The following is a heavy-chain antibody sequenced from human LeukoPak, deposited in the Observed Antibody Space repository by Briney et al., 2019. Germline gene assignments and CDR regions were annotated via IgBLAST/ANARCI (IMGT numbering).Heavy chain of an antibody. D-gene: IGHD3-10*01. Sequence: TSETLSLTCTVSGGSVSSGSYYWSWIRQPPGKGLEWIGYIYYSGSTNYNPSLKSRVTISVDTSKNQSSLKLSSVTAADTAVYYCARTSAHSMVRGVIYYWGQGTLVTVSS. CDR2: IYYSGST. V-gene: IGHV4-61*01. CDR3: ARTSAHSMVRGVIYY. J-gene: IGHJ4*02. CDR1: GGSVSSGSYY.